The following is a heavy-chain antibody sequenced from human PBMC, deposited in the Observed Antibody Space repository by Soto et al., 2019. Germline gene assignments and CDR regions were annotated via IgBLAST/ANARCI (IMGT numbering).Heavy chain of an antibody. Sequence: EVPLVESGGALVKPGESLTLSCAACVYTFNSACMTWVRQARGRGREWFGRIKSWTDGGRVDTAAPVKGRFTISRDDSKNTFYLQMNSLKSEDTAVYYCTTWRREKSCTSVSCYGDGAYWGQGTLVTVSS. CDR2: IKSWTDGGRV. D-gene: IGHD2-2*01. V-gene: IGHV3-15*02. CDR1: VYTFNSAC. CDR3: TTWRREKSCTSVSCYGDGAY. J-gene: IGHJ4*02.